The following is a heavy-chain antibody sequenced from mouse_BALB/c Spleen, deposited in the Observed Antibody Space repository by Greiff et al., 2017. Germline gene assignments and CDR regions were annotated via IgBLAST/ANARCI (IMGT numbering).Heavy chain of an antibody. J-gene: IGHJ2*01. CDR3: ERGGYGSSFDY. V-gene: IGHV5-6-5*01. CDR2: ISSGGST. CDR1: GFTFSIYA. D-gene: IGHD1-1*01. Sequence: DVKLVESGGGLVKPGGSLKLSCAASGFTFSIYAMSWVRQTPEKRLEWVASISSGGSTYYPDSVKGRFTISRDNARNILYLQMSSLRSEDTAMYYCERGGYGSSFDYWGQGTTLTVSS.